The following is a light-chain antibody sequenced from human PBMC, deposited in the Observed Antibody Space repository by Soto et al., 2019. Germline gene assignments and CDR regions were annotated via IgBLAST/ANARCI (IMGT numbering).Light chain of an antibody. V-gene: IGKV1-5*03. Sequence: DIQMTQSPSTLSASVGDRVTITCRASQSISSWLAWYQQKPGKAPKLLIYKASSLESGVPSRFSVSGSGTEFTLTISSLQPDDFVTYYCQQYNSYPLTVGGGTKVEIK. CDR1: QSISSW. CDR2: KAS. CDR3: QQYNSYPLT. J-gene: IGKJ4*01.